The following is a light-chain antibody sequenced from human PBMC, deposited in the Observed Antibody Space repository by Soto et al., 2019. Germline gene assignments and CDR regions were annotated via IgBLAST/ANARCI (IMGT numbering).Light chain of an antibody. CDR3: QHYNKWPPIT. J-gene: IGKJ5*01. CDR1: QSVSSD. CDR2: GAS. V-gene: IGKV3-15*01. Sequence: EIVMTQSPATLSVSPGERVTLSCRASQSVSSDVAWYQQRPGQAPRLVVYGASTRATGIPARFSGSGSGTDFTLTISSLQSEDFAVYYCQHYNKWPPITFGQGTRLEIK.